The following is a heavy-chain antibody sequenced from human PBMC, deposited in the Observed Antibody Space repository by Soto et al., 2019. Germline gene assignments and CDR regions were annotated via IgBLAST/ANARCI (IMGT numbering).Heavy chain of an antibody. CDR2: IERDDDDK. CDR3: ARSIRGPRKFNGMDV. D-gene: IGHD1-20*01. CDR1: GFSITSPGMS. J-gene: IGHJ6*02. Sequence: SGPTLVNPTETLTLTCTFSGFSITSPGMSVSWIRQPPGRALEWLSLIERDDDDKYYSTSLKTRLTISKDTRKNQVVLTMANMDPADTATYYCARSIRGPRKFNGMDVWGQGTTVTVSS. V-gene: IGHV2-70*13.